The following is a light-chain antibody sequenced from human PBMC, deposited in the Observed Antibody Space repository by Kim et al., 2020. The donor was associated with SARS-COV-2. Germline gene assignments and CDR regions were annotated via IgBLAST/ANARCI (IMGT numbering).Light chain of an antibody. CDR3: SSYTTSSANWV. Sequence: QSALTQPASVSGSPGQSITIPCTGTSSDVGGYNYVSWYQQHPGKAPKLMIYDVSNRPSGVSNRFSGSKSGNTASLTISGLQAEDEADYYCSSYTTSSANWVFGGGTKVTV. J-gene: IGLJ3*02. CDR1: SSDVGGYNY. V-gene: IGLV2-14*03. CDR2: DVS.